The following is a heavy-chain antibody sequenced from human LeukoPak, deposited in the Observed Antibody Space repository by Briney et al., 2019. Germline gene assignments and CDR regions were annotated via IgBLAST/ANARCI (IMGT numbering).Heavy chain of an antibody. CDR3: ARGRLPSTYYYDSSGYYSDY. CDR1: GGSFSGYY. CDR2: INHSGST. V-gene: IGHV4-34*01. D-gene: IGHD3-22*01. J-gene: IGHJ4*02. Sequence: SETLSLTCAVYGGSFSGYYWSWLRQPPGKGLEWIGEINHSGSTNYNPSLKSRVTISVDTSKNQFSLKLSSVTAADTAVYYCARGRLPSTYYYDSSGYYSDYWGQGTLVTVSS.